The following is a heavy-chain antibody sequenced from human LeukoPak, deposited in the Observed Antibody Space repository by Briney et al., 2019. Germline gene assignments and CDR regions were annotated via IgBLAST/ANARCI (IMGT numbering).Heavy chain of an antibody. CDR3: ARVTGYMTEDYFDY. CDR2: IYYSGST. D-gene: IGHD6-13*01. Sequence: SETLSLTCTVSGGSINSYYWSWIRQPPGKGLEWIGYIYYSGSTNYNPSLKSRVTISVDTSKNQFTLRLSSVTAADTAVYYCARVTGYMTEDYFDYWGQGTLITVSS. CDR1: GGSINSYY. J-gene: IGHJ4*02. V-gene: IGHV4-59*01.